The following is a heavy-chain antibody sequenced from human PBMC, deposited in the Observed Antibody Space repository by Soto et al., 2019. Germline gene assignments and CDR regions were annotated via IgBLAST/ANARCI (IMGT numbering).Heavy chain of an antibody. Sequence: LVTLSLTCTVSGGSIGGYYWSWIRQYPGKGREWIGYIHYSGSTNYNPSLKSRVTISVDTSKNQLSLKLSSVTAADTAVYFCARRGYYDIKWEGGAFHIWGQGTMVT. CDR2: IHYSGST. D-gene: IGHD3-22*01. V-gene: IGHV4-59*01. CDR3: ARRGYYDIKWEGGAFHI. CDR1: GGSIGGYY. J-gene: IGHJ3*02.